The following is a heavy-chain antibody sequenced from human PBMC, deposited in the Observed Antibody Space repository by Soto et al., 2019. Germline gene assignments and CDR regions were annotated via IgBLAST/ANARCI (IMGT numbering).Heavy chain of an antibody. D-gene: IGHD5-12*01. Sequence: PGEFLRLSCVASRFTFRSYAMSWVRQAPGKGLEWVSGINPSGGSTFYADSVRGRFTISRDNAKNTLYLQMDSLRVEDTAKYYCVKEWTPRRAFDYWGQGTPVTVSS. CDR1: RFTFRSYA. J-gene: IGHJ4*02. CDR2: INPSGGST. V-gene: IGHV3-23*01. CDR3: VKEWTPRRAFDY.